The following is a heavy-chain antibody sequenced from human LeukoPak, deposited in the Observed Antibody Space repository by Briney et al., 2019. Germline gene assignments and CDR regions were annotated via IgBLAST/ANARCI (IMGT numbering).Heavy chain of an antibody. V-gene: IGHV4-39*07. J-gene: IGHJ4*02. CDR1: GGSISSVDYY. CDR3: ARGRLYKGIKLDY. Sequence: PSETLSLTCTVSGGSISSVDYYWGWIRQPPGKGLEWIGSIYHSGSTYYNPSLKSRVTISVDTSKNQFSLKLSSVTAADTAVYYCARGRLYKGIKLDYWGQGTLVTVSS. D-gene: IGHD5-24*01. CDR2: IYHSGST.